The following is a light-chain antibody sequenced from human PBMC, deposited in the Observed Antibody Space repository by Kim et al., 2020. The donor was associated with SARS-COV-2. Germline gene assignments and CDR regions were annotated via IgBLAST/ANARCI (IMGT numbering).Light chain of an antibody. Sequence: VSQGQTASITCSGDKLGDKYACWYQQKPGQSPVLVIYQDSKWPSGIPERFSGSNSGNTATLTISGTQAMDEADYYCQAWDSSTVVFGGGTQLTVL. V-gene: IGLV3-1*01. CDR2: QDS. J-gene: IGLJ2*01. CDR1: KLGDKY. CDR3: QAWDSSTVV.